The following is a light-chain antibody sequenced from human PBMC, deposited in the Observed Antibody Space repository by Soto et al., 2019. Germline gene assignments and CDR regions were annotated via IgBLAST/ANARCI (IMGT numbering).Light chain of an antibody. CDR3: SSYTTSGTPV. V-gene: IGLV2-14*01. CDR2: EVS. Sequence: QSALTQPASVSGSPGQTITISCTGTSSDVGGYNYLSWYQQHPGKAPKVMIYEVSNRPSGVFNLFSGSKSGNTASLTISGLQAEDEADYFCSSYTTSGTPVFGGGTKLTVL. CDR1: SSDVGGYNY. J-gene: IGLJ3*02.